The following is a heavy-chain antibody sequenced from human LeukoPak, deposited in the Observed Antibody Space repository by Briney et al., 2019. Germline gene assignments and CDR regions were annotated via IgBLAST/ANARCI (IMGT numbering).Heavy chain of an antibody. V-gene: IGHV4-59*01. CDR2: IYYSGST. CDR1: GGSISPYY. D-gene: IGHD1-26*01. Sequence: SETLSLTCTVSGGSISPYYWSWIRQPPGRGLEGIGYIYYSGSTNYNPSLKSRVTISVDTSKNQFSLKLSSVTAADTAVYYCARYSGSYGAFDIWGQGTMVTVSS. J-gene: IGHJ3*02. CDR3: ARYSGSYGAFDI.